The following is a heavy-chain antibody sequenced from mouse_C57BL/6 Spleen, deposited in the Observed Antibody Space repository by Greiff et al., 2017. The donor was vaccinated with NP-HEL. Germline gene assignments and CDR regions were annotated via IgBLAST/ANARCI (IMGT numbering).Heavy chain of an antibody. CDR3: ARPYDGYYPYFDY. J-gene: IGHJ2*01. CDR2: INYDGSST. V-gene: IGHV5-16*01. Sequence: EVQRVESEGGLVQPGSSMKLSCTASGFTFSDYYMAWVRQVPEKGLEWVANINYDGSSTYYLDSLKSRFIISRDNAKNILYLQMSSLKSEDTATYYCARPYDGYYPYFDYWGQGTTLTVSS. CDR1: GFTFSDYY. D-gene: IGHD2-3*01.